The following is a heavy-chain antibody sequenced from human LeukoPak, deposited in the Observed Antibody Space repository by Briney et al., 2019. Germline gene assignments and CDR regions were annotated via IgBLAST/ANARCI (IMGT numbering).Heavy chain of an antibody. J-gene: IGHJ3*02. CDR3: AKGNWGSGGFEI. Sequence: GGSLRLSCAASGFTFNSYAMSWVRQAPGKGLEWVSSLTGSGVTTYYADSVKGRFTISRDNAKKSLLLQMNSLRDEDMALYYCAKGNWGSGGFEIWGQGTMVTVSS. V-gene: IGHV3-23*01. D-gene: IGHD7-27*01. CDR1: GFTFNSYA. CDR2: LTGSGVTT.